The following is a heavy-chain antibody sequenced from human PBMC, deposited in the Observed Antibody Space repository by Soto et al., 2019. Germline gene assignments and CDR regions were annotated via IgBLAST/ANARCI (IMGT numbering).Heavy chain of an antibody. CDR3: AKDLNYCSSTSCYLEYFDY. CDR2: ISGSGGST. Sequence: PGGSLRLSCAASGFTFSSYGMSWVRQAPGKGLEWVSAISGSGGSTYYADSVKGRFTISRDNSKNTLYLQMNSLRAEDTAVYYCAKDLNYCSSTSCYLEYFDYWGQGTLVTVSS. CDR1: GFTFSSYG. J-gene: IGHJ4*02. D-gene: IGHD2-2*01. V-gene: IGHV3-23*01.